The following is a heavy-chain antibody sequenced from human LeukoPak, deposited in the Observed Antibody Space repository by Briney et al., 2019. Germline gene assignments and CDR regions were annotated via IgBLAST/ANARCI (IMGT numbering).Heavy chain of an antibody. V-gene: IGHV3-21*01. J-gene: IGHJ4*02. CDR3: ARDEYSSSPGYFDY. D-gene: IGHD6-6*01. CDR2: ISTSSSYI. CDR1: GFTFSTYS. Sequence: GGSLRLSCAASGFTFSTYSMNWVRQALGKWLEWVSSISTSSSYIHYADSVKGRFTISRDNAKNSLYLQMNSLRAEDTAVYYCARDEYSSSPGYFDYWGQGTLVTVSS.